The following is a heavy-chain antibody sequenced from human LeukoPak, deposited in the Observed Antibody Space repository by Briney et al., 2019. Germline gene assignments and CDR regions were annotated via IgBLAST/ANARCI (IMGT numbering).Heavy chain of an antibody. CDR3: ARESVKGAFDI. V-gene: IGHV3-74*01. CDR2: INSDGSST. J-gene: IGHJ3*02. D-gene: IGHD4-17*01. Sequence: GGSLRLSCAASGLSFSSYWIHWVRQAPGKGLVWVSRINSDGSSTSYADSVKGRFTISRDNAKNTLYLQMNSLRAEDTAVYYCARESVKGAFDIWGRGTMVTSLQ. CDR1: GLSFSSYW.